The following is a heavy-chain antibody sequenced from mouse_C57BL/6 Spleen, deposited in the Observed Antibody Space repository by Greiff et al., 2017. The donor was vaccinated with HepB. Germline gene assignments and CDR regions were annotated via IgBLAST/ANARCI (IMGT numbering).Heavy chain of an antibody. CDR1: GFTFSSYA. Sequence: EVKLVESGEGLVKPGGSLKLSCAASGFTFSSYAMSWVRQTPEKRLEWVAYISSGGDYIYYADTVKGRFTISRDNARNTLYLQMSSLKSEDTAMYYCTREGITTVVRYFDVWGTGTTVTVSS. CDR3: TREGITTVVRYFDV. CDR2: ISSGGDYI. V-gene: IGHV5-9-1*02. D-gene: IGHD1-1*01. J-gene: IGHJ1*03.